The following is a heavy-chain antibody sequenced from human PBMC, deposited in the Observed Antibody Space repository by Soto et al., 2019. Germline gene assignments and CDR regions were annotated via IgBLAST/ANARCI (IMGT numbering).Heavy chain of an antibody. CDR3: ARGVYYYYYMAV. J-gene: IGHJ6*03. Sequence: ASVKVSCKASGYTFTSYDINWVRQATGQGLEWMGWMNPNSGNTGYAQKFQGRVTMTRNTSVSTAYMELSSLRSEDTAVYYFARGVYYYYYMAVWGQGTTVTVSS. CDR1: GYTFTSYD. CDR2: MNPNSGNT. V-gene: IGHV1-8*01.